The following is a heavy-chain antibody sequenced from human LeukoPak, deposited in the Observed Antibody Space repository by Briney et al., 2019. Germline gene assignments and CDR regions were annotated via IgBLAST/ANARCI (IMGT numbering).Heavy chain of an antibody. D-gene: IGHD3-10*01. Sequence: GGSLRLSCAASGFTFSRYAMNWVRQAPGKGLEWVSYISRSGSTIYYADSVKGRFTISRDNAKNSLYLQMNSLRDEDTAVYYGARDTENLLFVFDYWGQGTLVTVSS. V-gene: IGHV3-48*02. CDR3: ARDTENLLFVFDY. J-gene: IGHJ4*02. CDR2: ISRSGSTI. CDR1: GFTFSRYA.